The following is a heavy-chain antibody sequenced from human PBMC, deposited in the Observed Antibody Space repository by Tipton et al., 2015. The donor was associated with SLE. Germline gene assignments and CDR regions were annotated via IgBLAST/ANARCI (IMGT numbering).Heavy chain of an antibody. CDR2: INHSGST. D-gene: IGHD3-3*01. J-gene: IGHJ5*02. CDR3: ARGGNTIFGVVISWFDP. Sequence: TLSLTCTVSGGSISSSSYYWSWIRQPPGKGLEWIGEINHSGSTNYNPSLKSRVTISVDTSKNQFSLKLSSVTAADTAVYYCARGGNTIFGVVISWFDPWGQGTLVTVSS. CDR1: GGSISSSSYY. V-gene: IGHV4-39*07.